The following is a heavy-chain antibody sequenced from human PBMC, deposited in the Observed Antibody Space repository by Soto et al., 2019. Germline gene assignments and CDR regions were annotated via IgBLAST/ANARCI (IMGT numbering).Heavy chain of an antibody. CDR1: GGSISSYY. J-gene: IGHJ4*01. V-gene: IGHV4-59*01. Sequence: SETLSLTCTVSGGSISSYYWSWIRQPPGKGLEWIGYIYYSGSTNYNPSLKSRVTISVDTSKNQFSLKLSSVTAADTAVYYCARLGDYGDYNDYWGHGTLVTVSS. D-gene: IGHD4-17*01. CDR3: ARLGDYGDYNDY. CDR2: IYYSGST.